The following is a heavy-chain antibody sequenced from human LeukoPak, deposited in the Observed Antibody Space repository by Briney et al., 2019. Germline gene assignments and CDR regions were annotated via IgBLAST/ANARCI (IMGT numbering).Heavy chain of an antibody. J-gene: IGHJ5*02. CDR2: IYYTGIA. CDR3: ARALDYFNWFDP. CDR1: GDSISSGGYY. D-gene: IGHD2/OR15-2a*01. V-gene: IGHV4-31*03. Sequence: SETLSLTCTVSGDSISSGGYYWSWIRQHPGKGLEWIAYIYYTGIAYYNPSLKSRVTISVDTSMGQFPLNLSSMTAADTAVYYCARALDYFNWFDPWGQGTLVTVSS.